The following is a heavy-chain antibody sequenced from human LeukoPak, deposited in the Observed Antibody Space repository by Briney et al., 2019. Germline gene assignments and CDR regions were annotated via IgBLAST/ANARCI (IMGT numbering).Heavy chain of an antibody. J-gene: IGHJ4*02. Sequence: PGGSLRLSCVGSGFTFSDYSINWVRRAPGKGLEWISYIGAGGTVTYYGDSVKGRFTISRDNSKNTLYLQMNSPRAEDTAVYYCAKDLQIYGSGVCFDYRGQGTLVTVSS. D-gene: IGHD3-10*01. CDR3: AKDLQIYGSGVCFDY. CDR1: GFTFSDYS. V-gene: IGHV3-48*01. CDR2: IGAGGTVT.